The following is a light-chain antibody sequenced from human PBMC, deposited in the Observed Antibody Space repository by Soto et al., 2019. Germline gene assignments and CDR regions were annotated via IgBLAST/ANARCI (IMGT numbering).Light chain of an antibody. Sequence: DIQLTQSPSTLSASVGDRVTITCRASQSISSWLAWYQQKPGKAPKLLIYKASSLESGVPSRFSGSGSGTEFTLTISSLQPDDFATYYCQQYNSYSLTFGGGTKVEIK. V-gene: IGKV1-5*03. CDR1: QSISSW. CDR3: QQYNSYSLT. CDR2: KAS. J-gene: IGKJ4*01.